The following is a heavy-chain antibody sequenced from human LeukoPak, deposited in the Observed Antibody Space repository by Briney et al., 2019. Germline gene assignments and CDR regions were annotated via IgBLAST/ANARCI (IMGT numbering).Heavy chain of an antibody. V-gene: IGHV3-7*01. CDR2: MNQDGNEK. Sequence: PGGSLRLSCAGSGFTFSSDWMSWVRQAPGKGLEWVANMNQDGNEKYYVDSVKGRFTISRDNAKNSLYLQMNSLRAEDTAVYYCARDPSYCSSTSCYTLYYYGMDVWGQGTTVTVSS. D-gene: IGHD2-2*02. J-gene: IGHJ6*02. CDR3: ARDPSYCSSTSCYTLYYYGMDV. CDR1: GFTFSSDW.